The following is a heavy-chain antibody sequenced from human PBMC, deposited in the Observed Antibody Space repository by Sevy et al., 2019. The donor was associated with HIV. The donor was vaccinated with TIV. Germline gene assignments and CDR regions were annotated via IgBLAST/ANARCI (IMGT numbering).Heavy chain of an antibody. Sequence: GGSLRLSCAASGFTFSNAWMSWVRQAPGKGLEWVGRIKSKTDGGTTDYAAPVKGRFTISRDDSKNTLYLQMNSLKTEDTAVYYCTTYSSGWELFDYWGHGTLVTVSS. CDR2: IKSKTDGGTT. CDR1: GFTFSNAW. V-gene: IGHV3-15*01. CDR3: TTYSSGWELFDY. D-gene: IGHD6-19*01. J-gene: IGHJ4*01.